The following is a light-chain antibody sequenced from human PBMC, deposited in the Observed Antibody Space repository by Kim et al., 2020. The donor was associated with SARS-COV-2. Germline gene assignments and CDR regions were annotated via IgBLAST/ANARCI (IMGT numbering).Light chain of an antibody. CDR3: QQYGSSPET. Sequence: LSPGESATLFCRASQSVNSDNLAWYQRKPGQAPRRLIYGAFSRATGIPDRFSGSGSGTDFTLAINRLEPEDFAVYDCQQYGSSPETFGGGTKLEI. CDR2: GAF. CDR1: QSVNSDN. J-gene: IGKJ4*01. V-gene: IGKV3-20*01.